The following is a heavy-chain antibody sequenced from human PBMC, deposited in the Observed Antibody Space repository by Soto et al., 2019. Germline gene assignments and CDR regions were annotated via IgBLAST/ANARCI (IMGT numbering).Heavy chain of an antibody. V-gene: IGHV3-30*02. J-gene: IGHJ4*02. CDR1: GFIFKNYA. CDR2: INRDGYNK. CDR3: TKSSGGSSSVGMDY. Sequence: GGSLTLSCAGSGFIFKNYALNWIRQAPGKGLEWVASINRDGYNKYYADSVKGRFTISRDNSRDTLSLQMTALTIEDSSVYCCTKSSGGSSSVGMDYWGQGTRVTVSS. D-gene: IGHD6-6*01.